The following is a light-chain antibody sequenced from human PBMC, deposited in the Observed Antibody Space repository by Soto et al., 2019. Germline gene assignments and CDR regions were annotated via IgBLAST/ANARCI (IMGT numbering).Light chain of an antibody. V-gene: IGKV3-11*01. CDR3: QQRSNWAPIFT. CDR1: QSVSSY. Sequence: EIVLTQSPATLSLSPGERATLSCRASQSVSSYLAWYQQKPGQAPRLLIYDASNRATGIPARFSGSGSGTDFTITISSLEPEYLAVYYCQQRSNWAPIFTFGPGTKVDIK. CDR2: DAS. J-gene: IGKJ3*01.